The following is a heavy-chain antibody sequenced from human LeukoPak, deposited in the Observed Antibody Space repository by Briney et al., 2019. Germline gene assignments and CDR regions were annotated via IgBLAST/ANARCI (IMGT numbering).Heavy chain of an antibody. D-gene: IGHD6-19*01. CDR1: GYTFTSYA. Sequence: ASVKVSCKASGYTFTSYAMHWVRQAPGQRPEWMGWINAGNGNTKYSQKFQGRVTITRDTSASTAYMELSSLRSEDTAVYYCARGGRSIAVATDYWGQGTLVTVSS. CDR2: INAGNGNT. CDR3: ARGGRSIAVATDY. J-gene: IGHJ4*02. V-gene: IGHV1-3*01.